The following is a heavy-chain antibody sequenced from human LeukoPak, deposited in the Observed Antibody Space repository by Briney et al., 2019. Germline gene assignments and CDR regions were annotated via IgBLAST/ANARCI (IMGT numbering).Heavy chain of an antibody. Sequence: GASVKVSCKASGYTFSSHGITWVRQAPGQGLEWMGWISANNGNTNYAQKLQGRVTVTTDTSTRIAYMELRSLRSADTAVYYCARGGTAGRYYFDYWGQGTLVTVSS. CDR3: ARGGTAGRYYFDY. J-gene: IGHJ4*02. D-gene: IGHD3-16*01. V-gene: IGHV1-18*01. CDR2: ISANNGNT. CDR1: GYTFSSHG.